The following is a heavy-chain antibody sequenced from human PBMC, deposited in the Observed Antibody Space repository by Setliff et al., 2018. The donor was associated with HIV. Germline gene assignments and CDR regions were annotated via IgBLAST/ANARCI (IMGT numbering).Heavy chain of an antibody. D-gene: IGHD3-3*01. V-gene: IGHV5-51*01. CDR1: GYSFTYYW. Sequence: ESLKISCQSSGYSFTYYWVGLVRQMPGNGLEWMVLISPDDYDTIYSHSFRGQVTMSADKSINTAYLQCIRLKAPDTAIYYCARLSKYFVFWTPDSWGQGTLVTVSS. CDR2: ISPDDYDT. J-gene: IGHJ4*02. CDR3: ARLSKYFVFWTPDS.